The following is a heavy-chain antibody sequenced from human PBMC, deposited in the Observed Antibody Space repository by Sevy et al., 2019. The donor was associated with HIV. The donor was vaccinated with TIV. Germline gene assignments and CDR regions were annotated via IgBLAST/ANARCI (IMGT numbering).Heavy chain of an antibody. CDR1: GFTFSSYS. V-gene: IGHV3-21*01. D-gene: IGHD3-22*01. J-gene: IGHJ4*02. CDR3: ARGPDYYDSSSYYYQ. Sequence: GGSLRLSCAASGFTFSSYSMHWVRQAPGKGLEWVSSINSISTYIYYADSVKGRFTISRDNAKNSLYLQMNSLRAEDTAVYYCARGPDYYDSSSYYYQWGQGTLVTVSS. CDR2: INSISTYI.